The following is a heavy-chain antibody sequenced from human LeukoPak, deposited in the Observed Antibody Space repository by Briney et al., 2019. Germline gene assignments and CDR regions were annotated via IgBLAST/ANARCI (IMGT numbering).Heavy chain of an antibody. D-gene: IGHD5-24*01. Sequence: GGSLRLSCAASGFTFSSYAMHWVRQAPGMGLEWVAFIQSDGSDQYYADSVKGRLSISRDNSKNTLYLQMNSLRTEDTAVYYCAKRDGYNSGPFDYWGQGTLVTVSS. V-gene: IGHV3-30*02. J-gene: IGHJ4*02. CDR1: GFTFSSYA. CDR2: IQSDGSDQ. CDR3: AKRDGYNSGPFDY.